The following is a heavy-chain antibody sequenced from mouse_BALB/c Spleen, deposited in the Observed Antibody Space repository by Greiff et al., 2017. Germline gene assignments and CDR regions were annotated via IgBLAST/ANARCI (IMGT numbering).Heavy chain of an antibody. Sequence: EVKVVESGGGLVQPGGSLKLSCAASGFTFSSYTMSWVRQTPEKRLEWVAYISNGGGSTYYPDTVKGRFTISRDNTKNTLYLQMSSLKSEDTAMYYEARQRSEYYAMDYWGQGTSVTVSS. CDR1: GFTFSSYT. CDR2: ISNGGGST. J-gene: IGHJ4*01. V-gene: IGHV5-12-2*01. CDR3: ARQRSEYYAMDY.